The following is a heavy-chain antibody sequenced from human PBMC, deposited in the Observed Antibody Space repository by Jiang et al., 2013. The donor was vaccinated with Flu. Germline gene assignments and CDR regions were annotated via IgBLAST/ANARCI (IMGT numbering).Heavy chain of an antibody. Sequence: GAEVKKPGASVKVSCKASGYTFTSYGISWVRQAPGQGLEWMGWISGHNGNTNYAQKLQGRVTMTTDTSTSTAYMELRSLRSDDTAVYYCARDGATYYYDSSGYAQDYWGQGTLVTVSS. D-gene: IGHD3-22*01. CDR3: ARDGATYYYDSSGYAQDY. CDR2: ISGHNGNT. V-gene: IGHV1-18*01. CDR1: GYTFTSYG. J-gene: IGHJ4*02.